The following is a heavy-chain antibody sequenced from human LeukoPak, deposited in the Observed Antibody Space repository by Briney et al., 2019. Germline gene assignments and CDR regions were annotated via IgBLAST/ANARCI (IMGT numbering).Heavy chain of an antibody. CDR2: IKQDGNEK. J-gene: IGHJ4*02. V-gene: IGHV3-7*05. D-gene: IGHD3/OR15-3a*01. Sequence: PGGSLRLSCAASGFSFSSYWMSWVRQAPGKELEWVANIKQDGNEKYYVDSVKGRFTISRDNAKNSLYLQMNSLRAEDTAVYYCARERIWTGKTFDYWGQGTLVTVSS. CDR3: ARERIWTGKTFDY. CDR1: GFSFSSYW.